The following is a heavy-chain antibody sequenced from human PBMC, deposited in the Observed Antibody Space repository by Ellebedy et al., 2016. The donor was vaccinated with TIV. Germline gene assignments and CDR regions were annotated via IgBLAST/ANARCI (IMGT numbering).Heavy chain of an antibody. CDR1: GGSISSYY. D-gene: IGHD3-16*01. Sequence: GSLRLXXAVSGGSISSYYWSWIRQPPGKGLEWIGYIYYSGSTNYNPSLKSRVTISVDTSKNQFSLKLSSVTAADTAVYYCAGSPEGEVTSFDYWGQGTLVTVSS. V-gene: IGHV4-59*01. CDR3: AGSPEGEVTSFDY. CDR2: IYYSGST. J-gene: IGHJ4*02.